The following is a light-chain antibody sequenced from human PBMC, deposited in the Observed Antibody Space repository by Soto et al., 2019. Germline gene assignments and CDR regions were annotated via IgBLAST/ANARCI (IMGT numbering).Light chain of an antibody. CDR2: AAS. J-gene: IGKJ1*01. Sequence: ILLTHSPSSLSASAGDRVTITCRASQGIDSSCAWYQQKPGKAPKLLIYAASSLQSGVPSRFGGSGSGTDFTLTTSSLQPEDFATYYCQQHNSYPFAFGQGTKVDIK. V-gene: IGKV1-9*01. CDR1: QGIDSS. CDR3: QQHNSYPFA.